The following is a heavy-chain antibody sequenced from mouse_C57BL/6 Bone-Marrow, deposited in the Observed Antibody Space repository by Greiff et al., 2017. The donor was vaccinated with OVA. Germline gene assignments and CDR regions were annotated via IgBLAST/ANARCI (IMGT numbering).Heavy chain of an antibody. CDR2: ISGGGGNT. CDR1: GFTFSSYT. V-gene: IGHV5-9*01. Sequence: EVMLVESGGGLVKPGGSLKLSCAASGFTFSSYTMSWVRQTPEKRLEWVATISGGGGNTYYPDSVKGRFTISRDNAKNTLYLQMSSLRSEDTALYYCARHPSRGYFDVWGTGTTVTVSS. CDR3: ARHPSRGYFDV. J-gene: IGHJ1*03.